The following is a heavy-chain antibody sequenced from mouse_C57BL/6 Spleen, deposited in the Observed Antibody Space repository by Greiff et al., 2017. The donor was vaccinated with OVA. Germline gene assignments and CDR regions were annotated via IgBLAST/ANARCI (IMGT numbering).Heavy chain of an antibody. Sequence: VQLQQPGPELVKPGASVKMSCKASGYSFTGYYMNWVKQSPEQSLEWIGEINPSTGGTTYNQKFKAKATLTVDKSSSTAYMQLKSLTSEDSAGYYCARGDWFAYWGKGTLVTVSA. V-gene: IGHV1-42*01. J-gene: IGHJ3*01. CDR3: ARGDWFAY. CDR2: INPSTGGT. CDR1: GYSFTGYY.